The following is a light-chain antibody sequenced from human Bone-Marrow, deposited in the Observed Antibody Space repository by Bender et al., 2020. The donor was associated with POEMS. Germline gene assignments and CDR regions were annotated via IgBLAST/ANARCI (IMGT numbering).Light chain of an antibody. CDR1: SSDVGGYHH. CDR3: PLYTQSANLV. V-gene: IGLV2-14*01. J-gene: IGLJ2*01. CDR2: DVT. Sequence: QSALTQPASVSGSPGQSITISCTGTSSDVGGYHHVSWYQQHPGKAPKLMIYDVTAAPWGVPDRFSGSESGNTASLTVCGLHSGGGADYYCPLYTQSANLVFGGGTELPVL.